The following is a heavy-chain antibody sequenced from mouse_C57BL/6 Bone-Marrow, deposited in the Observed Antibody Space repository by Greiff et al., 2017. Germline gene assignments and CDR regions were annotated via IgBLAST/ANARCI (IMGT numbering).Heavy chain of an antibody. V-gene: IGHV1-69*01. CDR1: GYTFTSYW. D-gene: IGHD1-1*01. CDR3: AREEGLLRPCDY. Sequence: VQLQQPGAELVMPGASVKLSCKASGYTFTSYWMHWVKQRPGHGLEWIGEIDPSASYTNYNQKFKGKSTLPVDKSSSTAYMQRSSLTSEDSAVYYCAREEGLLRPCDYWGQGTTLTVSS. CDR2: IDPSASYT. J-gene: IGHJ2*01.